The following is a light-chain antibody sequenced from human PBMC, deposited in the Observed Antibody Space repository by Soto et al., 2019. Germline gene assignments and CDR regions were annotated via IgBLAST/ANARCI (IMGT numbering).Light chain of an antibody. CDR3: QQYGSSPLT. J-gene: IGKJ4*01. Sequence: EIVLTQSPGPLSLSPGERATLSCRASQSVSSSYLAWYQQKPGQAPRPLIYGASSRATGIPDRFSGSGSGTDFTLTISRLELEDFAVYYCQQYGSSPLTFGGGTRWIS. V-gene: IGKV3-20*01. CDR2: GAS. CDR1: QSVSSSY.